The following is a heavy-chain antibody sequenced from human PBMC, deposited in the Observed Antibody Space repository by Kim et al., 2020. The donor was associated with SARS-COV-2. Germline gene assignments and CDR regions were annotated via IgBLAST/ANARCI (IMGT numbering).Heavy chain of an antibody. CDR3: ARGGITIFGVVTNGRNWFDP. Sequence: SVKVSCKASGGTFSSYAISWVRQAPGQGLEWMGGIIPIFGTANYAQKFQGRVTITADESTSTAYMELSSLRSEDTAVYYCARGGITIFGVVTNGRNWFDPWGQGTLVTVSS. CDR1: GGTFSSYA. V-gene: IGHV1-69*13. D-gene: IGHD3-3*01. J-gene: IGHJ5*02. CDR2: IIPIFGTA.